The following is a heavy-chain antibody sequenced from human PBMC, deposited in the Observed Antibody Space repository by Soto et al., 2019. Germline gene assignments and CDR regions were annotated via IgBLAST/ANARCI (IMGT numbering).Heavy chain of an antibody. Sequence: EVRLVESGGGLMQPGGSLRLSCAASGISVRSSYMSWVRQAPGKGLEWISYVSGGGETFYSDTVRGRFTISRDNSKNTLFLQMNSLRVGDTAVYYCARDGDGGWGDWGQGAQVTVSS. J-gene: IGHJ4*02. V-gene: IGHV3-53*01. CDR1: GISVRSSY. CDR2: VSGGGET. CDR3: ARDGDGGWGD. D-gene: IGHD7-27*01.